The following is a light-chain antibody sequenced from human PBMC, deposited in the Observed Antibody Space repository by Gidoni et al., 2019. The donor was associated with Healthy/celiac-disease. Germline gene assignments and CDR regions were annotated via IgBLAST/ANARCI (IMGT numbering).Light chain of an antibody. V-gene: IGLV3-21*04. J-gene: IGLJ1*01. CDR2: YDS. Sequence: SYVLTQPPSVSVAPGKTARITCGGNNIGSKSVHWYQQKPGPAPVLVIYYDSDRPSGIPERFSGSNSGNTATLTISRVEAGDEADYYCQVWDSSSDPPYVFGTGTKVTVL. CDR3: QVWDSSSDPPYV. CDR1: NIGSKS.